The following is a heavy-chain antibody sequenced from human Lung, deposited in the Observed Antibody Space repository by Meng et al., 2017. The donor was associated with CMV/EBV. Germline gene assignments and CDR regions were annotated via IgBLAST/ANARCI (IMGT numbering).Heavy chain of an antibody. CDR1: GYTFTNYF. CDR3: ARASSGGYYGAFDI. D-gene: IGHD1-26*01. J-gene: IGHJ3*02. Sequence: ASXXVSXKASGYTFTNYFMHWVRQGPGQGLEWMGVINTGSGSTNYAQKFQGRVSMTRDTSTSTVYMEVSSLRSEDTAVYFCARASSGGYYGAFDIWGRGTMVTVSS. CDR2: INTGSGST. V-gene: IGHV1-46*01.